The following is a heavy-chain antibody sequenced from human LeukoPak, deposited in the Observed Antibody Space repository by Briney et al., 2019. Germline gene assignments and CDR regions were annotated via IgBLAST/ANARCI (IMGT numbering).Heavy chain of an antibody. V-gene: IGHV3-9*01. Sequence: GGSLRLSCAASGFTFDEYAMHWVRQAPGKGLEWVSGISWNSGSKGYAGSVKGRFTISRDNAKNSLNSLRSEDTALYYCAKNNIRIVVAGTIDYWGQGTLVTVSS. J-gene: IGHJ4*02. CDR2: ISWNSGSK. D-gene: IGHD6-19*01. CDR3: AKNNIRIVVAGTIDY. CDR1: GFTFDEYA.